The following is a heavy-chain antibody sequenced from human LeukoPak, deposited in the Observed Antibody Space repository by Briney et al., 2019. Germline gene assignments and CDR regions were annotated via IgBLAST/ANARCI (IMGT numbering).Heavy chain of an antibody. CDR3: TRASSGYFDY. Sequence: KSSETLSLTCAVSRGSISSYYWGWIRQPPGKGLEWIGYVYYSGSTNYNPSLKSRVTISVDTSKNQFSLKVRSVTAADTAVYYCTRASSGYFDYWGQGTLVTVSS. CDR2: VYYSGST. D-gene: IGHD3-22*01. CDR1: RGSISSYY. J-gene: IGHJ4*02. V-gene: IGHV4-59*01.